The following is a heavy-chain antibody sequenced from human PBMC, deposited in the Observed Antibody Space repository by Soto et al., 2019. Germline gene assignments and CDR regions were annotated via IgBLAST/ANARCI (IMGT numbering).Heavy chain of an antibody. CDR3: ARDGAVAGGINFDI. CDR2: INAGNGNT. CDR1: RYTFSTYA. Sequence: ASVKVSCKASRYTFSTYAIHWVRQAPGQSLEWMGWINAGNGNTKYSQKFQGRVTITRDTSANTAYMELSSLRSEDTAVYYCARDGAVAGGINFDIWGQGTMVTVSS. J-gene: IGHJ3*02. D-gene: IGHD6-19*01. V-gene: IGHV1-3*01.